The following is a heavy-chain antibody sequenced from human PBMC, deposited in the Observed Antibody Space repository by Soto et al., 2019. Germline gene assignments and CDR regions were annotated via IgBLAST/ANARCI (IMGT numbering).Heavy chain of an antibody. V-gene: IGHV6-1*01. CDR3: ARDLLYYDIFTCYHGHGMNH. D-gene: IGHD3-9*01. Sequence: QVKLQQSGPRLVKPSQTLSLTCAISGDSVSTNIAVLIWIRQSPSRGLEWLGRTYYRSQWNTDYAASGKSRITINPDTSKNQFSLQMNSVAPEETAVYYCARDLLYYDIFTCYHGHGMNHLGKGITVTVSS. J-gene: IGHJ6*04. CDR1: GDSVSTNIAV. CDR2: TYYRSQWNT.